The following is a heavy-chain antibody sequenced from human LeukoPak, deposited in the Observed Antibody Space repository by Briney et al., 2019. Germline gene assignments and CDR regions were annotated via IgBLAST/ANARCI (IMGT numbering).Heavy chain of an antibody. D-gene: IGHD5-12*01. CDR2: IYYSGST. CDR1: GGSISSSSYY. CDR3: ARDSPKVATMDYFDY. Sequence: SETLSLTCTVSGGSISSSSYYWGWIRQPPGKGLEWIGSIYYSGSTYYNPSLKSRVTISVDTSKNQFSLKLSSVTAADTAVYYCARDSPKVATMDYFDYWGQGTLVTVSS. V-gene: IGHV4-39*07. J-gene: IGHJ4*02.